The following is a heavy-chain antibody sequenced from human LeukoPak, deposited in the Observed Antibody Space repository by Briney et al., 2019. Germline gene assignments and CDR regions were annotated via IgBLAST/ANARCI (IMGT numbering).Heavy chain of an antibody. Sequence: QPGGSLRLSCAASGFTFSNSWMHWVRQAPGKGLVWVSNIATDGSIMSYADSVKGRFTISRDNAKNTLFLQMNSLRVEDTAVYYCASYTTNEWPPWFWGQGTLVTVSS. CDR3: ASYTTNEWPPWF. J-gene: IGHJ4*02. CDR1: GFTFSNSW. D-gene: IGHD1-26*01. V-gene: IGHV3-74*01. CDR2: IATDGSIM.